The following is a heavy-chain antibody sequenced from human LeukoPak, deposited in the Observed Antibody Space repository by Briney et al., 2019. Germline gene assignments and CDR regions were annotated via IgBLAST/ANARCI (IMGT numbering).Heavy chain of an antibody. Sequence: GASVKVSCNASGYTFTSYDINWVRQATGQGLEWMGWMNPNSGNTGYAQKFQGRVTITRNTSISTAYMELSSLRSEDTAVYYCARGPTLYYDYVWGSYRYNRNYYFDYWGQGTLVTVSS. J-gene: IGHJ4*02. D-gene: IGHD3-16*02. CDR3: ARGPTLYYDYVWGSYRYNRNYYFDY. CDR2: MNPNSGNT. CDR1: GYTFTSYD. V-gene: IGHV1-8*03.